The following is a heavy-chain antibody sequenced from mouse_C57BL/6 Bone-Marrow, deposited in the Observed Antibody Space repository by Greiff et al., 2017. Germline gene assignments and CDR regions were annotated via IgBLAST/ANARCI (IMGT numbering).Heavy chain of an antibody. CDR3: SRDYYGSSSFAY. CDR2: ISDGGSYT. J-gene: IGHJ3*01. D-gene: IGHD1-1*01. V-gene: IGHV5-4*01. CDR1: GFTFSSYA. Sequence: EVQRVESGGGLVKPGGSLKLSCAASGFTFSSYAMSWVRLTPEKRLEWVATISDGGSYTYYPDNVKGRFTIYRDNAKNKLYLQMSQLKSEDTAMYYCSRDYYGSSSFAYWGQVTLVTVSA.